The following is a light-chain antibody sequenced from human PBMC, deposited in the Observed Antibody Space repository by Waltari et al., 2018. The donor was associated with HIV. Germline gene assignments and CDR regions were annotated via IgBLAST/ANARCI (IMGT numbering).Light chain of an antibody. CDR2: RAS. J-gene: IGKJ4*01. CDR3: QQYNKFPLT. Sequence: EIVMTQSPATLSVSPGERVTLSCRASQSISSNLAWYQQKPGQAPRPLIYRASSRATGIPARFSGSVSGTEFTLTISSLQSENFALYYCQQYNKFPLTFGGGTKVEIK. CDR1: QSISSN. V-gene: IGKV3-15*01.